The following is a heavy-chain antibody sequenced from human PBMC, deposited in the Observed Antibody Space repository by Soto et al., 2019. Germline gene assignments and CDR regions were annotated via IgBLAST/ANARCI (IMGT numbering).Heavy chain of an antibody. CDR2: IIPIFGTA. V-gene: IGHV1-69*06. D-gene: IGHD3-3*01. CDR1: GGTFSSYA. CDR3: ARDRDFWSGYSNWFDP. J-gene: IGHJ5*02. Sequence: WPPVKVSCKASGGTFSSYAISWVRQAPGQGLEWMGGIIPIFGTANYAQKFQGRVTITADKSTSTAYMELSSLRSEDTAVYYCARDRDFWSGYSNWFDPWGQGTLVTVSS.